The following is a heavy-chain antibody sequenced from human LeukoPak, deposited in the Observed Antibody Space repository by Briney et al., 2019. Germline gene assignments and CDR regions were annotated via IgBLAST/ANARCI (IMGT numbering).Heavy chain of an antibody. CDR1: GGSISSSSHY. Sequence: PSETLSLTCTVSGGSISSSSHYWGWIRQPPGKGVGWIGRIYYSGSTYYNPSLKSRITISVDTSKNQFSLKLSSVTAADTAVYYCARGVVVVPAAIQVGVGDWFAPWGQGTLVTVSS. CDR3: ARGVVVVPAAIQVGVGDWFAP. CDR2: IYYSGST. D-gene: IGHD2-2*02. J-gene: IGHJ5*02. V-gene: IGHV4-39*07.